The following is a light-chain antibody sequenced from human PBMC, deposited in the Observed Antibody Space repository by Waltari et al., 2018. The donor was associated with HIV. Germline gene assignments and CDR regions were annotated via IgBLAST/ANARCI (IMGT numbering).Light chain of an antibody. CDR1: QAISNQ. CDR2: AAS. V-gene: IGKV1-27*01. J-gene: IGKJ4*01. CDR3: QKFNSAPLT. Sequence: DIQMAQSPSSLSAFVGDRVTITCRASQAISNQLAWYQHKAGKVPKLLIYAASTLQSGVPSRFNGSGSGTDFTLTITNLQPEDIATYYCQKFNSAPLTFGGGT.